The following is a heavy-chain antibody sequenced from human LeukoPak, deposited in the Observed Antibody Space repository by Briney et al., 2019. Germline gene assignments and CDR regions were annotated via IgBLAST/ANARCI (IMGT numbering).Heavy chain of an antibody. Sequence: SETLSLACTVSGGSISSGSYYWSWIRQPAGKGLEWIGRIYTSGSTNYNPSLKSRVTISVDTSKNQFSLKLSSVTAADTAVYYCARAAGGYSLGVYYYYYMDVRGKGTTVTISS. CDR2: IYTSGST. V-gene: IGHV4-61*02. J-gene: IGHJ6*03. D-gene: IGHD5-24*01. CDR1: GGSISSGSYY. CDR3: ARAAGGYSLGVYYYYYMDV.